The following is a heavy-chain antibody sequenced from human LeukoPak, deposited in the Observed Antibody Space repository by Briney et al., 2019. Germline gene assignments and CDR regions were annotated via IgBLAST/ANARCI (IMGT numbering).Heavy chain of an antibody. D-gene: IGHD6-6*01. CDR2: ISGSGITT. J-gene: IGHJ4*02. CDR3: AKTGLYSSSSRGYFDY. Sequence: GGSLRLSCVASEYTFSNYVMGWVRQPPGEGLQWVSVISGSGITTYYARSVKGRFTISRDNSKNTLYLQMNNLRAEDTAIYYCAKTGLYSSSSRGYFDYWGQGTLVTVSS. CDR1: EYTFSNYV. V-gene: IGHV3-23*01.